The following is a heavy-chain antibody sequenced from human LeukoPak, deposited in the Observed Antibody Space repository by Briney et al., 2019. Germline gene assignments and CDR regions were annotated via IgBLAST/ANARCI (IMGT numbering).Heavy chain of an antibody. CDR3: ARQGAGASYYGPTGLPRGAFDS. J-gene: IGHJ3*02. V-gene: IGHV5-51*01. CDR1: GYIFTNYW. D-gene: IGHD3-10*01. Sequence: GESLQISCSASGYIFTNYWIAWVRWMPGEGLQWMGIILPGDSDTRYSPSFRGQVTISAETSTRTAYLQWTSLRASDSAIYYCARQGAGASYYGPTGLPRGAFDSWGQGTTVTVSS. CDR2: ILPGDSDT.